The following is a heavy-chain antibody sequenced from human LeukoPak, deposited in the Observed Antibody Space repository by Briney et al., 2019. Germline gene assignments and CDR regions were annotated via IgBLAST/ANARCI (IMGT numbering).Heavy chain of an antibody. Sequence: PSETLSLTCTVSGGSISSGGYYWSWIRQHPGKGLEWIGYIYYSGSTYYKPSLKSRVPISVDTSKNQFSLKLRSVTAADTAVYYCARVHGKVSWLVRWGQPSWGQGTMVTVSS. CDR3: ARVHGKVSWLVRWGQPS. CDR1: GGSISSGGYY. D-gene: IGHD6-19*01. J-gene: IGHJ3*01. CDR2: IYYSGST. V-gene: IGHV4-31*03.